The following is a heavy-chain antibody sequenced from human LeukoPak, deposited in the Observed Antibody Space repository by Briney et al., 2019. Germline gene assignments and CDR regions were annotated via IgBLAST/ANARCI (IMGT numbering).Heavy chain of an antibody. CDR3: VGSFLGY. D-gene: IGHD3-10*01. J-gene: IGHJ4*02. CDR2: IKRKTDGGTT. CDR1: GFTISNTW. Sequence: PGGSLRLSCAASGFTISNTWMSWVRQAPGKGLERVGRIKRKTDGGTTDYTAPVKGRFTISRDDSENTLYLQMNSLKTEDTAVYYCVGSFLGYWGQGTLVTVSS. V-gene: IGHV3-15*01.